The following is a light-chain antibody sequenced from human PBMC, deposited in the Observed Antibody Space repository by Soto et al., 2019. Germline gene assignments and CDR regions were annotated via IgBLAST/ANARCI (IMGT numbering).Light chain of an antibody. V-gene: IGKV3-20*01. J-gene: IGKJ4*01. Sequence: EILLTQSPGTLSLSPGETATLSCRASQTIGRNYLAWYQQKPGQAPRLLIFGTSTRATGIPDRFSGSGSGTDFTLSMSRLEPEDFAVYYRQQYASSPPLTVGGGTQVDIK. CDR1: QTIGRNY. CDR2: GTS. CDR3: QQYASSPPLT.